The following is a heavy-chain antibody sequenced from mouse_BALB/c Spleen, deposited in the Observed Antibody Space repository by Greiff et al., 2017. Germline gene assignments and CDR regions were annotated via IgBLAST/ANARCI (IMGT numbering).Heavy chain of an antibody. CDR1: GFTFSNYW. Sequence: DVQLQESGGGLVQPGGSMKLSCVASGFTFSNYWMNWVRQSPEKGLEWVAEIRLKSNNYATHYAESVKGRFTISRDDSKSSVYLQMNNLRAEDTGIYYCTRPVNYYAMDYWGQGTSVTVSS. CDR3: TRPVNYYAMDY. J-gene: IGHJ4*01. V-gene: IGHV6-6*02. CDR2: IRLKSNNYAT.